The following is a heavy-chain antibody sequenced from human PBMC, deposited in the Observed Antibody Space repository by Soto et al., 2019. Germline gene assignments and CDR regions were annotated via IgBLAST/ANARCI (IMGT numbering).Heavy chain of an antibody. CDR1: GFTFSSYG. D-gene: IGHD3-3*01. J-gene: IGHJ4*02. Sequence: QVQLVESGGGVVQPGRSLRLSCAASGFTFSSYGMHWVRQAPGKGLEWGAVISYDGSNKYYADSVKGRFTISRDNSKNTLYLQMNSLRAEDTAVYYCAKDLDYDFWSGYYVFDYWGQGTLVTVSS. V-gene: IGHV3-30*18. CDR2: ISYDGSNK. CDR3: AKDLDYDFWSGYYVFDY.